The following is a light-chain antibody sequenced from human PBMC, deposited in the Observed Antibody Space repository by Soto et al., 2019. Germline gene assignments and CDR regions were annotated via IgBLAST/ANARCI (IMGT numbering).Light chain of an antibody. Sequence: EIVMTQSPATLSVSPGERATLSCRANQAVYINLAWYQQKPGQAPRLLIYGASSMATGIPARFSGSGSGTEFTLTISSLQSEDFAVYYCQQYDKWPLTFGGGTKVEIK. J-gene: IGKJ4*01. CDR3: QQYDKWPLT. CDR2: GAS. CDR1: QAVYIN. V-gene: IGKV3-15*01.